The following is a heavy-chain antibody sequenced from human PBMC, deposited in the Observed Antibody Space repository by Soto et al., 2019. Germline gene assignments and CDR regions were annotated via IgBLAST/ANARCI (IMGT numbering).Heavy chain of an antibody. CDR1: GGSISSYY. V-gene: IGHV4-59*01. CDR2: IYYTGST. CDR3: ASQTANYYGSASYHLPFDY. D-gene: IGHD3-10*01. J-gene: IGHJ4*02. Sequence: SETLSLTCTVSGGSISSYYWSWIRQPPGKGLEWIGNIYYTGSTNYNPSLKTRVTISVDTSKNQFSLKLTSVSAADTAVYFCASQTANYYGSASYHLPFDYWGQGTLVTVSS.